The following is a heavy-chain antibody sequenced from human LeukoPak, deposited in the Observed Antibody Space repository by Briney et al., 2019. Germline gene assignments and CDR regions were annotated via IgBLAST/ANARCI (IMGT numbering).Heavy chain of an antibody. J-gene: IGHJ4*02. V-gene: IGHV4-59*12. CDR2: IYYSGST. Sequence: SETLSLTCTVSGGSISSYYWSRIRQPPGKGLEWIGYIYYSGSTNYNPSLKSRVTISVDTSKNQFSLKLSSVTAADTAVYYCAREGAGDSSAWYDYWGQGTLVTVSS. CDR3: AREGAGDSSAWYDY. D-gene: IGHD6-19*01. CDR1: GGSISSYY.